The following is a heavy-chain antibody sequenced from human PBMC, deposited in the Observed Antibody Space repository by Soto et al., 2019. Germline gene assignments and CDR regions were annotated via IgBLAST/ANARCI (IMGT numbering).Heavy chain of an antibody. CDR2: IYWNDDK. Sequence: QITLKESGPTLVKPTQTLTLTCTFSGFSLNTSGMGVGWIRQPPGKALEWLALIYWNDDKRYRPSLNSRLTIAKDTTKSQVVLTVTYVHPTDPSTYYCELPKLVVVPAATHNFDYWGQGILVTVSS. J-gene: IGHJ4*01. D-gene: IGHD2-2*01. V-gene: IGHV2-5*01. CDR1: GFSLNTSGMG. CDR3: ELPKLVVVPAATHNFDY.